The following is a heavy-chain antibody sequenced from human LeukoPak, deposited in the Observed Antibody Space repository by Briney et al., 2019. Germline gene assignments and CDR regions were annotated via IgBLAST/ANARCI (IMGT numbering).Heavy chain of an antibody. Sequence: PSETLSLTCTVSGGSISSYDWNGSRQPAGEGLEWVGRIYTSGSTSYNSSLKSRVTMSVDTSKNQFSLKLSSVTAADTAVYYCARDVRGYHYGYSLDYWGQGTLVSVSS. D-gene: IGHD5-18*01. CDR3: ARDVRGYHYGYSLDY. CDR2: IYTSGST. J-gene: IGHJ4*02. CDR1: GGSISSYD. V-gene: IGHV4-4*07.